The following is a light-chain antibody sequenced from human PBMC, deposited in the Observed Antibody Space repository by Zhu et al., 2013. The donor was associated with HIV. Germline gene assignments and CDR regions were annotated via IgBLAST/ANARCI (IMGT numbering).Light chain of an antibody. J-gene: IGLJ1*01. V-gene: IGLV2-14*01. CDR1: SSDIGGYNY. CDR3: NSYTISSTYV. CDR2: EVN. Sequence: QSALTQPASVSGSPGQSITISCTGTSSDIGGYNYVSWYQQYPGKAPRLIIYEVNNRPSGVSNRFSGSKSVNTASLTISGLQAEDEADYSCNSYTISSTYVFGTGTKVTVL.